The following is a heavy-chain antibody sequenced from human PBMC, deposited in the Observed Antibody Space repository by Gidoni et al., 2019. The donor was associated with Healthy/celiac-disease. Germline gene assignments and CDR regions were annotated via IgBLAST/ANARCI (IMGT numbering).Heavy chain of an antibody. Sequence: EGQLWESGGGLVQPGGSRRPSGAASGVTCSSYAMSWVRQAPGKGLEWVSAISGSGGSTYCADSVPGRFTISRDNSKNTLYLQMTSLRAEDTAVYYCAKEERLVVVALPDYWGQGTLVTVSS. V-gene: IGHV3-23*01. CDR1: GVTCSSYA. D-gene: IGHD3-22*01. CDR2: ISGSGGST. CDR3: AKEERLVVVALPDY. J-gene: IGHJ4*02.